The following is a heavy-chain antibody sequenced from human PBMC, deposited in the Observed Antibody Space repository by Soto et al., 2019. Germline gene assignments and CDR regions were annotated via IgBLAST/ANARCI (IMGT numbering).Heavy chain of an antibody. J-gene: IGHJ4*02. CDR2: ISGSGGST. CDR1: GFTFSSYA. V-gene: IGHV3-23*01. D-gene: IGHD1-26*01. Sequence: EVQVLESGGGLVPPGGSLRLSCTASGFTFSSYAMSWVRQAPGKGLEWVSAISGSGGSTYYADSVKGRFTISRDNSKNTLYLQMNSLRAEDTAVYYCAKGGDEWELLGHFDYWGQGTLVTVSS. CDR3: AKGGDEWELLGHFDY.